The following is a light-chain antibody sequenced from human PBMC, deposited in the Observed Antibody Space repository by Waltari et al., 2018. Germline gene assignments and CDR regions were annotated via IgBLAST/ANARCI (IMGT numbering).Light chain of an antibody. CDR3: GTWDSSLSTVV. CDR2: DNM. J-gene: IGLJ2*01. CDR1: SSNIGNGY. V-gene: IGLV1-51*01. Sequence: QSVLTQPPSVSAPPGQKATMSCSGSSSNIGNGYVSWYQHVPGTAPKLLIYDNMKRPSGIPYRFSASKSGTSATLDITGLQTGDEADYFCGTWDSSLSTVVFGGGTKLTVL.